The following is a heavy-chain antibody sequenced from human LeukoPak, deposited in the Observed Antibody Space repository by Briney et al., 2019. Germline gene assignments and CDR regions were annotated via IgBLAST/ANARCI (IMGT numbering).Heavy chain of an antibody. CDR2: INPSGGST. V-gene: IGHV1-46*01. CDR3: AREMQGWFDP. J-gene: IGHJ5*02. Sequence: ASVKVSCKASGYTLTSYYMHWVRQAPGQGLEWMGIINPSGGSTTYAQKFQGRVTMTRDTSTGTVYMELSSLRSEDTAMYYCAREMQGWFDPWGQGTLVTVSS. CDR1: GYTLTSYY.